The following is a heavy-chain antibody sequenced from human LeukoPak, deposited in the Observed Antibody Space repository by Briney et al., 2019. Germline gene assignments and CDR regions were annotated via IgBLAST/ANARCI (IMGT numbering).Heavy chain of an antibody. D-gene: IGHD3-22*01. CDR3: AREYYYDSSGFDY. Sequence: ASVKVSCKASGYTFTSYAMHWVRQAPGQRLEWMGWINAGNGNTKYSQKFQGRVTITRDTSASTAYMELRSLRSDDTAVYYCAREYYYDSSGFDYWGQGTLVTVSS. CDR1: GYTFTSYA. V-gene: IGHV1-3*01. CDR2: INAGNGNT. J-gene: IGHJ4*02.